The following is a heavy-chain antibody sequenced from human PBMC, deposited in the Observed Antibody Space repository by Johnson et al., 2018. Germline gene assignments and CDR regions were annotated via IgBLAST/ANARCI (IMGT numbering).Heavy chain of an antibody. CDR3: ARHSHRDDRNSGDFYFDL. D-gene: IGHD5-24*01. CDR1: GFSFSNYG. CDR2: ISFDGNAQ. J-gene: IGHJ2*01. V-gene: IGHV3-33*08. Sequence: QLVETGGGVVQPGRSLRLSCAASGFSFSNYGIHWVRQAPGKGLEWVSAISFDGNAQYYTDSVKGRFTTSRDNSMNTVYLKMNTLRVDDTAVYYCARHSHRDDRNSGDFYFDLWGRGTLVTVSS.